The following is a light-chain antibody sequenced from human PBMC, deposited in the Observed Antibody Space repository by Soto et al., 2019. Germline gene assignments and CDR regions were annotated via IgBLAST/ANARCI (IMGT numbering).Light chain of an antibody. CDR2: ASS. V-gene: IGKV1-39*01. Sequence: DIQMTQSPSSLSASVEDRVTITCRASQPISKNLNWYQQRPGKPPNLLIYASSSLQRGVPPRFSGGGSGTEFTLTITSLQPEDFATYYCQHTDSTPITFGQGTRLEIK. J-gene: IGKJ5*01. CDR3: QHTDSTPIT. CDR1: QPISKN.